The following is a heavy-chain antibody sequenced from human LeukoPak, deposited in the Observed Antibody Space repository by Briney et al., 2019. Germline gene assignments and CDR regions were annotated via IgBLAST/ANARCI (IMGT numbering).Heavy chain of an antibody. CDR2: IGTAGDP. CDR3: TRGAYSSGPFDP. Sequence: GGSLRLSCAASGFTFSDSDMHWVRQGTGKGLEWVSSIGTAGDPYYPGSVKGRFTISRDNAKNTLYLQMNSLRAEDTAVYYCTRGAYSSGPFDPWGQGTLVTVSS. D-gene: IGHD6-19*01. J-gene: IGHJ5*02. CDR1: GFTFSDSD. V-gene: IGHV3-13*04.